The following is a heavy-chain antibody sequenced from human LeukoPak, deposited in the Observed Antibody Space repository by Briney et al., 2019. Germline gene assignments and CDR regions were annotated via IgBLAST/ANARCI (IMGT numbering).Heavy chain of an antibody. Sequence: PGRSLRLSCAASGFTFSTYGMHWVRQAPGKGLEWVAVIWYDGNNKYYADSVKGRFTISRDNSKNTLYLQMNTLRAEDTAVYYCARRQGDAFDIWGQGTMVTVSS. CDR1: GFTFSTYG. CDR2: IWYDGNNK. V-gene: IGHV3-33*01. CDR3: ARRQGDAFDI. J-gene: IGHJ3*02.